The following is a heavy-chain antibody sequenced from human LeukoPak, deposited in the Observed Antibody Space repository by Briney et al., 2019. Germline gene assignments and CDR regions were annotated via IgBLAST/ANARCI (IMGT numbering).Heavy chain of an antibody. CDR1: GYTFTGYY. D-gene: IGHD6-13*01. V-gene: IGHV1-2*02. Sequence: GASVTVSCKASGYTFTGYYMHWVRQAPGQGLEWMGWINPNSGGTNYAQKFQGRVTMTRDTSISTAYMELSRLRSDDTAVYYCARESWEGSSWYRVPFDYWGQGTLVTVSS. J-gene: IGHJ4*02. CDR2: INPNSGGT. CDR3: ARESWEGSSWYRVPFDY.